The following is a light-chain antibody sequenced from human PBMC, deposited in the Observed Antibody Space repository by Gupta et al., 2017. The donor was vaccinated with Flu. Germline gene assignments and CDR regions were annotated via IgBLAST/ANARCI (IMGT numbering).Light chain of an antibody. J-gene: IGLJ1*01. CDR1: SSNIGSNT. V-gene: IGLV1-44*01. CDR2: TND. Sequence: QSVLTQPPSASGTPGQRVTISCSGSSSNIGSNTVNWYQQLPGTAPKLLIYTNDQRPSGVPDRFSGSRSGTSASLAISGLQSEDEADYYCAACDDSLIAYVFGTGTKFTVL. CDR3: AACDDSLIAYV.